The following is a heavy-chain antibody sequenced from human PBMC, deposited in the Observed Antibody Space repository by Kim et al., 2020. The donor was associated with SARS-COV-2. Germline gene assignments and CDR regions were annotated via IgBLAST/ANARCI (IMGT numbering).Heavy chain of an antibody. J-gene: IGHJ6*02. CDR3: VTSGGYSYGSDYYYGMDV. Sequence: KGRFTISRDNSKNTLYLQMSSLRAEDTAVYYCVTSGGYSYGSDYYYGMDVWGQGTTVTVSS. D-gene: IGHD5-18*01. V-gene: IGHV3-64D*06.